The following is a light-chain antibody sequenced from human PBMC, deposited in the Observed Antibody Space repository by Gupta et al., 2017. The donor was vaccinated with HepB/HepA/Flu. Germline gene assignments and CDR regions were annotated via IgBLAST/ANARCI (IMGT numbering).Light chain of an antibody. CDR3: QEWDSSTDVV. Sequence: SYELTQPPSVSVSPGQTASITCSGDKLGDKYACWYQQKPGQSPVLVIYQDSKRPSGIPERFSGSNSGNTATLTISGTQAMDEADYYCQEWDSSTDVVFGGGTKLTVL. CDR2: QDS. V-gene: IGLV3-1*01. J-gene: IGLJ2*01. CDR1: KLGDKY.